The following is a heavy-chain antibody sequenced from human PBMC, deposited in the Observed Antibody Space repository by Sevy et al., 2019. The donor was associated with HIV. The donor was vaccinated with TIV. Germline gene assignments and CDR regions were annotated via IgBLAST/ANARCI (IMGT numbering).Heavy chain of an antibody. D-gene: IGHD3-22*01. V-gene: IGHV3-48*03. CDR1: GFTFSSYD. Sequence: GGSLRLSCAGSGFTFSSYDMSWVRQAPGKGLEWISKISSSGSSIYYADSVKGRFTIARDNAKNSLNLQMNSLRAEDTALYYCARNGGAYDTGFDPWGQGTLVTVSS. CDR2: ISSSGSSI. CDR3: ARNGGAYDTGFDP. J-gene: IGHJ5*02.